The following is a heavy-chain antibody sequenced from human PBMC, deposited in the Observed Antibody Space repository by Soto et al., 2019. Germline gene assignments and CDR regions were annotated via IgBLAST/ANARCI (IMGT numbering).Heavy chain of an antibody. J-gene: IGHJ4*02. V-gene: IGHV3-74*01. Sequence: PGGSLRLSCAASGITFTNYWVEWVRQDPGKGLVWVSRIHSDGITTDYGDSVKGRFTISRDNAKSTVYLQMNSLGAEDTATYHCSLHKFDSSGYVSDYWGQGTLVTVS. CDR1: GITFTNYW. CDR3: SLHKFDSSGYVSDY. CDR2: IHSDGITT. D-gene: IGHD3-22*01.